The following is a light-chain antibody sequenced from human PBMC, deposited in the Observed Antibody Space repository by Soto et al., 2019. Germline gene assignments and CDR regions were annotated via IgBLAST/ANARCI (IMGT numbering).Light chain of an antibody. CDR3: CSYAGSFLKV. CDR2: DVR. J-gene: IGLJ1*01. Sequence: QSVLTQPRSVSGSPGQSVTISCTGTSSDVGGYNYVSWYQHHPGKAPKLMISDVRKRPSGVPDRFSGSKSGNTASLTISGLQADDEADYYCCSYAGSFLKVFGTGTKVTVL. CDR1: SSDVGGYNY. V-gene: IGLV2-11*01.